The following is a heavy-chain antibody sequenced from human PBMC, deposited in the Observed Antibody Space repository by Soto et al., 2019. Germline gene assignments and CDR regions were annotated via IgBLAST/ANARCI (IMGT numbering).Heavy chain of an antibody. V-gene: IGHV4-4*07. CDR2: VAASGST. J-gene: IGHJ6*02. CDR3: ARGGSTHYYSGLDV. CDR1: GGSISGFF. Sequence: PSETLSRTCTVSGGSISGFFWTWVRQPPGMPLEGLGHVAASGSTAYNPSLRSRLSLSLDVSKNRFSLELTSVTAADTATYFCARGGSTHYYSGLDVWGQGPTVTVS.